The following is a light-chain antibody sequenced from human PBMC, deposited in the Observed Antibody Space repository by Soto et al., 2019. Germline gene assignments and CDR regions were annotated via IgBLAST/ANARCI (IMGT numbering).Light chain of an antibody. CDR2: LAS. CDR3: QQYNSWPPIT. CDR1: QGISSY. V-gene: IGKV1-9*01. J-gene: IGKJ5*01. Sequence: IQLTQSPSSLSSSVGDRVTITCRASQGISSYLAWYQQKPGEAPKLLIYLASTLQTGVPSRFSGSGSGTDFTLTISSLQPEDFVVYYCQQYNSWPPITFGQGTRLEIK.